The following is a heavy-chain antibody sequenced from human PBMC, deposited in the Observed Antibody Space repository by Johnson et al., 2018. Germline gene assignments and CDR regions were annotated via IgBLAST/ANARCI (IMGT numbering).Heavy chain of an antibody. Sequence: QVQLVESGGGVVQPGRSLRLSCAASGFTFSRYGMHWVRQAPGKGLQWVAVIWSERSNKYYADSVKGRFTISRDNSKNTLYLQMNSLRAEDTAMYYCARDVADAYNNRYYYAMDVWGQGTTVTVSS. J-gene: IGHJ6*02. V-gene: IGHV3-33*01. CDR2: IWSERSNK. CDR3: ARDVADAYNNRYYYAMDV. D-gene: IGHD5-24*01. CDR1: GFTFSRYG.